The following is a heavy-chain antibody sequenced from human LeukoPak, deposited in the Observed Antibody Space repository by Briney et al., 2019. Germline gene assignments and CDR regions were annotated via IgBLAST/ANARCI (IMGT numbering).Heavy chain of an antibody. D-gene: IGHD6-13*01. CDR2: ISGSGGST. Sequence: GGSLRLSCAASGFTFSSYAMNWVRQTPGKGLEWVSAISGSGGSTYYADSVKGRFTISRDNSKNTLYLQMNSLRAEDTAVYYCAKESDRSSWYYFDYWGQGTLVTVSS. CDR1: GFTFSSYA. V-gene: IGHV3-23*01. J-gene: IGHJ4*02. CDR3: AKESDRSSWYYFDY.